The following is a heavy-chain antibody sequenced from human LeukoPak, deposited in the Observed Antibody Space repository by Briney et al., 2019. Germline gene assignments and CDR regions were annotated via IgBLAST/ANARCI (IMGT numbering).Heavy chain of an antibody. CDR1: GVSISSGGYY. D-gene: IGHD3-9*01. V-gene: IGHV4-30-4*08. Sequence: SETLSLTCTVSGVSISSGGYYWSWIRQHPGKGLEWIGYIYYSGSTYYNPSLKSRVTISVDTSKNQFSLKLSSVTAADTAVYYCARVNPYYDILTGYYNGGLNYFDYWGQGTLVTVSS. CDR3: ARVNPYYDILTGYYNGGLNYFDY. CDR2: IYYSGST. J-gene: IGHJ4*02.